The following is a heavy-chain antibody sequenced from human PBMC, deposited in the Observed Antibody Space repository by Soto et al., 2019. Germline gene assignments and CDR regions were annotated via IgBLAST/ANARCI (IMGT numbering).Heavy chain of an antibody. CDR1: GYTFTSYD. V-gene: IGHV1-8*01. CDR2: MNPNSGNT. Sequence: SVKVSCKASGYTFTSYDINWVRQANGQGLEWMGWMNPNSGNTGYAQKFQGRVTMTRNTSISTAYMELSSLRSEDTAVYYCARTVYDFWSGYYSPFDYWGQGTLVTVSS. CDR3: ARTVYDFWSGYYSPFDY. D-gene: IGHD3-3*01. J-gene: IGHJ4*02.